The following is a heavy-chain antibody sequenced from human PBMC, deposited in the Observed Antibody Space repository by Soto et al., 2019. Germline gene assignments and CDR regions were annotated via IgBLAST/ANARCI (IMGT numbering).Heavy chain of an antibody. Sequence: LRLSCAASGFTFSSYGMHWVRQAPGKGLEWVAVISYDGSNKYYADSVKGRFTISRDNSKNTLYLQMNSLRAEDTAVYYCAKTPAAYYSGSYYSHYYYGMDVWGQGTTVTVSS. CDR1: GFTFSSYG. V-gene: IGHV3-30*18. CDR3: AKTPAAYYSGSYYSHYYYGMDV. J-gene: IGHJ6*02. D-gene: IGHD1-26*01. CDR2: ISYDGSNK.